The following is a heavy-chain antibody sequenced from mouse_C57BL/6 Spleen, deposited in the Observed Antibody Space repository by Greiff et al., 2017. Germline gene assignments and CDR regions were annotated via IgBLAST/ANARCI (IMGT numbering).Heavy chain of an antibody. D-gene: IGHD1-1*01. J-gene: IGHJ4*01. V-gene: IGHV5-4*03. CDR1: GFTFSSYA. Sequence: EVKLMESGGGLVKPGGSLKLSCAASGFTFSSYAMSWVRQTPEKRLEWVATISDGGSYTYYPDNVKGRFTISPDNAKNNPYLQMSHLKSEDTAMYYCARVPISITTVVATVGYAMDYWGQGTSVTVSS. CDR2: ISDGGSYT. CDR3: ARVPISITTVVATVGYAMDY.